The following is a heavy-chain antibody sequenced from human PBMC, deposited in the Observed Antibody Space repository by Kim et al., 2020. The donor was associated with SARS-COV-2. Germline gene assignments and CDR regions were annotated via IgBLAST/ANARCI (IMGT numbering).Heavy chain of an antibody. CDR3: ASITMVRGVPDYGMDV. V-gene: IGHV3-21*04. J-gene: IGHJ6*02. CDR1: GFTFSSYS. CDR2: ISSSSSYI. Sequence: GGSLRLSYAASGFTFSSYSMNWVRQAPGKGLEWVSSISSSSSYIYYADSVKGRFTISRDNAKNSLYLQMNSLRAEDTAVYYCASITMVRGVPDYGMDVWGQGTTVTVSS. D-gene: IGHD3-10*01.